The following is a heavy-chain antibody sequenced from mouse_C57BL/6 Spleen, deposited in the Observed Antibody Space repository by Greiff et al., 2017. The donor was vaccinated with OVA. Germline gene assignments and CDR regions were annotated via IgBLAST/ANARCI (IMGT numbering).Heavy chain of an antibody. V-gene: IGHV1-26*01. D-gene: IGHD3-2*02. CDR2: INPNNGGT. Sequence: EVQLQQSGPELVKPGASVKISCKASGYTFTDYYMNWVKQSHGKSLEWIGDINPNNGGTSYNQKFKGKATLTVDKSSSTAYMELRSLTSEDSAVYYCARGTAQADFDYWGQGTTLTVSS. CDR3: ARGTAQADFDY. J-gene: IGHJ2*01. CDR1: GYTFTDYY.